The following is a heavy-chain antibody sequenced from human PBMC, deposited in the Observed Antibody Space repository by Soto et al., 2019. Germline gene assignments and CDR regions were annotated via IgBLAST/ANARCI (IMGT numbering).Heavy chain of an antibody. J-gene: IGHJ6*03. Sequence: PGGSLRLSCAASGFTLSTYDMHWVRQATGKGLEWVAALSYAGDTYYPGSVKGRFTVSRESAKNSLYLQMNSLTAGDTAVYYCAKGPHSASGHYYMAVWGKGTTVTVSS. CDR2: LSYAGDT. D-gene: IGHD3-10*01. CDR3: AKGPHSASGHYYMAV. CDR1: GFTLSTYD. V-gene: IGHV3-13*01.